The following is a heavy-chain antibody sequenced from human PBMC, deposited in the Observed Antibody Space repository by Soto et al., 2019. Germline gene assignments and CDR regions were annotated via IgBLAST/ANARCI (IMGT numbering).Heavy chain of an antibody. V-gene: IGHV1-8*01. CDR3: ARGEAREVQLLLHDAFDI. CDR2: INPNSGNT. D-gene: IGHD2-2*01. Sequence: GASVKLSCEASGYTFTSHAMHWVRQAPEQRLEWMGWINPNSGNTSYAQKFQGRVTMTRNTSISTAYMELSSLRSEDTAVYYCARGEAREVQLLLHDAFDIWGQGTMVTVSS. CDR1: GYTFTSHA. J-gene: IGHJ3*02.